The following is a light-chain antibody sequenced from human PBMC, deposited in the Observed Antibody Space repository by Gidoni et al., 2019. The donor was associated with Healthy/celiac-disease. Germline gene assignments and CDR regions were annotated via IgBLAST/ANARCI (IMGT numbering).Light chain of an antibody. Sequence: AIRMTQSPSSLSASTGDRVTITCRASQGISSYLAWYQHKPGKAPKLLIYAASTLQSGVPSRFSGSGSGTDFTLTISCLQSEDFATYYCQQYYSYPLTFXGXTKVEIK. CDR2: AAS. CDR3: QQYYSYPLT. J-gene: IGKJ4*01. V-gene: IGKV1-8*01. CDR1: QGISSY.